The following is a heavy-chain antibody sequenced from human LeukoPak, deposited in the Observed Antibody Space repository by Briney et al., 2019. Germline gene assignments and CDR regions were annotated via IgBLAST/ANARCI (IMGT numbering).Heavy chain of an antibody. J-gene: IGHJ3*02. CDR1: GFPFTNYA. Sequence: GGSLRLSCAASGFPFTNYAMAWVRQAPGKGLEWVSLISGSGGTTYYSHALKGRFTISRDNSKNTLYLQVNGLRAEDPAIYFCAKSWGYDAFDIWGQGTLVTVS. CDR2: ISGSGGTT. D-gene: IGHD7-27*01. CDR3: AKSWGYDAFDI. V-gene: IGHV3-23*01.